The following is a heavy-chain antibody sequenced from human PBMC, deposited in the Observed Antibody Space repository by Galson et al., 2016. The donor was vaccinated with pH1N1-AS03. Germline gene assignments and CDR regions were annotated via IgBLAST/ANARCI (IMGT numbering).Heavy chain of an antibody. Sequence: SLRLSCAVSGFTFGSHWMSWVRQAPGKGLEWVANINKDGNEKYYVDSVKGRFAISRDNAKNSLYLQMNSLRGEDTAVYYCVRDDDSSGYYPDSWGRGTLVTVSS. D-gene: IGHD3-22*01. CDR2: INKDGNEK. CDR3: VRDDDSSGYYPDS. J-gene: IGHJ4*02. CDR1: GFTFGSHW. V-gene: IGHV3-7*01.